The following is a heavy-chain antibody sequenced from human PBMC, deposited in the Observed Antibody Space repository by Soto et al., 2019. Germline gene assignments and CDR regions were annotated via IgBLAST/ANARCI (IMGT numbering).Heavy chain of an antibody. J-gene: IGHJ6*03. D-gene: IGHD3-3*01. CDR1: GGSFSGYY. CDR2: INHSGST. V-gene: IGHV4-34*01. Sequence: SETLSLTCAVYGGSFSGYYWSWIRQPPGKGLEWIGEINHSGSTNYNPSLKSRVTISVDTSKNQFSLKLSSVTAADTAVYYCARVGGGYYDFWSGYYSSYYYMDVWGKGTTVTVSS. CDR3: ARVGGGYYDFWSGYYSSYYYMDV.